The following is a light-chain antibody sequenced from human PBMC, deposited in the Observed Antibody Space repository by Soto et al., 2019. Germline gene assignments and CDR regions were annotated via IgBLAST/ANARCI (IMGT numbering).Light chain of an antibody. CDR3: QQYDNLPLT. V-gene: IGKV1-33*01. Sequence: DIQMTQSPSSLSASVGDRVTITCQASQDISNYLNWYQQKPGKAPKLLIYDASNWETGVPSRFSGSGSGTDVTFTISSLQPEDIATYYCQQYDNLPLTFGGGTKVEIK. CDR2: DAS. J-gene: IGKJ4*01. CDR1: QDISNY.